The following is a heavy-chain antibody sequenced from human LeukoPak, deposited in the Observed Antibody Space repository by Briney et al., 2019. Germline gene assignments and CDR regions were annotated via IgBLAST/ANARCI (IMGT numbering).Heavy chain of an antibody. CDR1: GFTFSSYS. CDR2: ISSSSSYI. CDR3: AREVKIDYYGSGSYYNVPFYGMDV. V-gene: IGHV3-21*01. D-gene: IGHD3-10*01. J-gene: IGHJ6*02. Sequence: KPGGSLRLSCAASGFTFSSYSMNWVRQAPGKGLEWVSSISSSSSYIYYADSVKGRFAISRDNAKNSLYLQMNSLRAEDTAVYYCAREVKIDYYGSGSYYNVPFYGMDVWGQGTTVTVSS.